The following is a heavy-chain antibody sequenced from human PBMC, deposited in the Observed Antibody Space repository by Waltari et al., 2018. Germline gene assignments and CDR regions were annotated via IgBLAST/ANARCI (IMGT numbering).Heavy chain of an antibody. CDR3: AKALNSGSYLFHAFDI. J-gene: IGHJ3*02. Sequence: EVQLVESGGGLVQPGGSLRLSCAASGFTFSSYAMRWVRQAPGKGLEWVSAISGSGGSTYYADSVKGRFTISRDNSKNTLYLQMNSLRAEDTAVYYCAKALNSGSYLFHAFDIWGQGTMVTVSS. D-gene: IGHD1-26*01. CDR2: ISGSGGST. V-gene: IGHV3-23*04. CDR1: GFTFSSYA.